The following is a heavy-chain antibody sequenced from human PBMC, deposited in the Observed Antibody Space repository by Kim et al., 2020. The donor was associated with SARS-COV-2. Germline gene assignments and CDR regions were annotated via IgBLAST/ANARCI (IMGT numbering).Heavy chain of an antibody. J-gene: IGHJ3*02. D-gene: IGHD3-22*01. Sequence: ASVKVSCKVSGYTLTELSMHWVRQAPGKGLEWMGGFDPEDGETIYAQKFQGRVTMTEDTSTDTAYMELSSLRSEDTAVYYCATVGFSITMIVTDGFDIWGQGTMVTVSS. CDR1: GYTLTELS. CDR2: FDPEDGET. V-gene: IGHV1-24*01. CDR3: ATVGFSITMIVTDGFDI.